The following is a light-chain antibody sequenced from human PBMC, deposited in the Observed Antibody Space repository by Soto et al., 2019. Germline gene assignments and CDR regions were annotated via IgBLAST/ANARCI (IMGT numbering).Light chain of an antibody. Sequence: DVVMTQSPLSLPVTLGQPASISCRSTQGLVYSEGSTFLNWFHQRPGQSPRRLIYKVSNRDSGVPDRFSGSGSGTDFTLTISRVEAEDVGVYYCMQGTHWPWMFGQGTKVEIK. CDR1: QGLVYSEGSTF. V-gene: IGKV2-30*01. J-gene: IGKJ1*01. CDR2: KVS. CDR3: MQGTHWPWM.